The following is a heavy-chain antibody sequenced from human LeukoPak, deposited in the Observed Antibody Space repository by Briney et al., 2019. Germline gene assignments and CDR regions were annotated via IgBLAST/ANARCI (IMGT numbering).Heavy chain of an antibody. J-gene: IGHJ4*02. CDR2: ISGRGGST. V-gene: IGHV3-23*01. Sequence: GSLRLSCGASGFTFNSYAMSWVRQAPGKGLEGVAGISGRGGSTYYADSVKGRFTISRDNSKNTLYLQMNSLRAEDTAVYYCAKAPHGSGSYHFDYWGQGTLVTVSS. D-gene: IGHD3-10*01. CDR3: AKAPHGSGSYHFDY. CDR1: GFTFNSYA.